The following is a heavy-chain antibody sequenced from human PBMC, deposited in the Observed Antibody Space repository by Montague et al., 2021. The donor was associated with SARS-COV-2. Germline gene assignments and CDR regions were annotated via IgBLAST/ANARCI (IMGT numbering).Heavy chain of an antibody. J-gene: IGHJ6*02. CDR3: GRDSVSYGLDV. V-gene: IGHV4-61*10. Sequence: SETLSLTCRVSGATIDTANHYWTRIPQSAGQGLEWIGYLYNSGPTNYNPSLKSRVTIPLDRAKNHFYLLLSSATAADTATYYCGRDSVSYGLDVWGQGTTVTVAS. CDR1: GATIDTANHY. CDR2: LYNSGPT. D-gene: IGHD3-16*01.